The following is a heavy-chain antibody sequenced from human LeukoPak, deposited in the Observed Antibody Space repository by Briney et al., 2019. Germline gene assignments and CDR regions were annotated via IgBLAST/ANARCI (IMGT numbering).Heavy chain of an antibody. J-gene: IGHJ5*02. Sequence: SESRSLTCTVSGGSISSYYWSWIRQPPGKGLGWIGYIYYSGSTNYNPSLKRRVTISVDTSKNQFSLKLSSVTAADTAVYYCARDRLGWFDPWGQGTLVTVSS. V-gene: IGHV4-59*01. D-gene: IGHD5-12*01. CDR1: GGSISSYY. CDR3: ARDRLGWFDP. CDR2: IYYSGST.